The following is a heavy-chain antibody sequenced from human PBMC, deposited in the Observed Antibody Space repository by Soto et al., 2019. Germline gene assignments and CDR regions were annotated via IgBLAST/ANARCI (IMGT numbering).Heavy chain of an antibody. Sequence: EVQLVESGGGLVKPGGSLRLSCAASGFTFSSYSMNWVRQAPGKGLEWVSSISTSSSYIYYADSVKGRFTISRDNAKNSLYLQMNSLRAADTAVYYCATDPPAEKQQVEANLDYWGQGTLVTVST. V-gene: IGHV3-21*01. D-gene: IGHD6-13*01. J-gene: IGHJ4*02. CDR2: ISTSSSYI. CDR1: GFTFSSYS. CDR3: ATDPPAEKQQVEANLDY.